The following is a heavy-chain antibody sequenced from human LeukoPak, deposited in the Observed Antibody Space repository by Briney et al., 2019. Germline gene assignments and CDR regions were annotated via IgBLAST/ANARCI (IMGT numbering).Heavy chain of an antibody. CDR1: GVTFNNDA. J-gene: IGHJ4*02. D-gene: IGHD1-1*01. CDR3: GRNWKLDY. V-gene: IGHV3-23*01. Sequence: GGSLRLSCAASGVTFNNDAMSWVRQAPGKGLEWVSAIGDNGGDTKYAASVKGRFTIPRDNSRSPLYLQMNTMRLEDTALYYCGRNWKLDYWGQGTLVTVSS. CDR2: IGDNGGDT.